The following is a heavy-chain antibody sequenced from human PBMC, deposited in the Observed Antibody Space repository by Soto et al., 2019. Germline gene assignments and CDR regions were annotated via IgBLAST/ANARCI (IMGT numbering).Heavy chain of an antibody. J-gene: IGHJ6*02. CDR3: ARAWRTYYYYGMDV. V-gene: IGHV6-1*01. CDR2: TYYRSKWYN. Sequence: SQTLSLPCGISGDSVSSNSSAWNFIRQSPSRGLEWLGRTYYRSKWYNDYAVSVKSRITINPDTSKNQFSLQLNSVTPEDTAVYYCARAWRTYYYYGMDVWGQGTTVTVSS. CDR1: GDSVSSNSSA.